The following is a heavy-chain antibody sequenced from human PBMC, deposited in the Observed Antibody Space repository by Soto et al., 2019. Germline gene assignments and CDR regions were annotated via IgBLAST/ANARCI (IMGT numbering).Heavy chain of an antibody. CDR2: IIPILGIA. CDR1: GCTFTSYG. CDR3: ARDLELNYYYYYMDV. D-gene: IGHD1-7*01. V-gene: IGHV1-69*04. J-gene: IGHJ6*03. Sequence: SVTVSCQASGCTFTSYGISWVRQAPGQGLEWMGRIIPILGIANYAQKFQGRVTITADKSTSTAYMELSSLRSEDTAVYYCARDLELNYYYYYMDVWGKGTTVTVSS.